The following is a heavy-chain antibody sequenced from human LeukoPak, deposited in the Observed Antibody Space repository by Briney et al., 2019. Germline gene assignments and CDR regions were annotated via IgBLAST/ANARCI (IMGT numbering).Heavy chain of an antibody. CDR2: ISGSASTI. V-gene: IGHV3-11*01. CDR3: ARDSGKYSSSSPGVD. D-gene: IGHD6-6*01. Sequence: GGSLRLSCAASGFTFSDYYMSWIRQAPGKGLEWVSYISGSASTIYYADSVKGRFTISRDNAKKSLYLQMNTLRAEDTAVYYCARDSGKYSSSSPGVDWGQGTLVTVSS. J-gene: IGHJ4*02. CDR1: GFTFSDYY.